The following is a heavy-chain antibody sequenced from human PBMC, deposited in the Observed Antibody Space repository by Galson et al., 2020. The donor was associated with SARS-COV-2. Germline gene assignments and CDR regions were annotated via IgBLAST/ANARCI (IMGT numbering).Heavy chain of an antibody. Sequence: KIGESLKISCKGSGYSFTSYWIGWVRQMPGKGLEWMGIIYPGDSDTRYSPSFQGQVTISADKSISTAYLQWSSQKASDTAMYYCARHTLYGGNPFDAVDSWGQGTMVTVSS. CDR3: ARHTLYGGNPFDAVDS. CDR2: IYPGDSDT. D-gene: IGHD4-17*01. V-gene: IGHV5-51*01. J-gene: IGHJ3*02. CDR1: GYSFTSYW.